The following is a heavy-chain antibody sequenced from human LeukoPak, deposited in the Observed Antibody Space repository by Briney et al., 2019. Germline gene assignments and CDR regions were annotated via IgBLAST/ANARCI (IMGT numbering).Heavy chain of an antibody. CDR2: ISGSGDNT. J-gene: IGHJ4*02. CDR1: GFTFSSYG. Sequence: PGGSLRLSCAASGFTFSSYGMTWVRQAPGKGLEWVSTISGSGDNTYYADSVKGRFTISRDNSKNTLFLQMNSLRAEDTAVYYCAKDSPFWSGYYRNDYWGQGTLVTVSS. CDR3: AKDSPFWSGYYRNDY. V-gene: IGHV3-23*01. D-gene: IGHD3-3*01.